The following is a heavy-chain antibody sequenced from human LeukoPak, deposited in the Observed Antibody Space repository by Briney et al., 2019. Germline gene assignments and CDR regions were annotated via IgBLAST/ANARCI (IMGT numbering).Heavy chain of an antibody. V-gene: IGHV3-23*01. D-gene: IGHD2-21*02. CDR2: ISGSGGST. CDR1: GFTFSSYA. CDR3: VKSGGYATAIRYFDL. Sequence: GGSLRLSCAASGFTFSSYAMSWVRQAPGKGLEWVSAISGSGGSTYYADSVKGRFTISRDNSKNTLYLQMDSLRTEDTALYYRVKSGGYATAIRYFDLWGRGTLVTVSS. J-gene: IGHJ2*01.